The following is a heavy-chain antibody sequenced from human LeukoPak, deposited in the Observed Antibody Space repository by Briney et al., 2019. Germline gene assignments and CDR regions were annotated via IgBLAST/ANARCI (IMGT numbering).Heavy chain of an antibody. CDR3: ARYGYDSSGYYSRLYYFDY. CDR2: IYYSGST. D-gene: IGHD3-22*01. V-gene: IGHV4-30-4*01. CDR1: GGSISSGNYY. Sequence: SETLSLTCTVSGGSISSGNYYWNWIRQPPGKGLEWIGYIYYSGSTYYNPSLKSRVTISVDTSKNQFSLKLNSVTAADTAVYYCARYGYDSSGYYSRLYYFDYWGQGTLVTVSS. J-gene: IGHJ4*02.